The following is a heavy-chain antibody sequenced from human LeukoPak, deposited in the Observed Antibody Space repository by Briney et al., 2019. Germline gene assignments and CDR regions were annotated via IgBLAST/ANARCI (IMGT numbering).Heavy chain of an antibody. Sequence: SETLSLTCTVSGGSISSYYWSWIRQPPGKGLEWIGYIYFSGSTNYNPSLKSRVTISVDTSKNQFSLKLSSVTAADTAVYYCARSSRGLALEFDYWGQGTLVTVSS. CDR3: ARSSRGLALEFDY. D-gene: IGHD1-1*01. J-gene: IGHJ4*02. CDR2: IYFSGST. CDR1: GGSISSYY. V-gene: IGHV4-59*01.